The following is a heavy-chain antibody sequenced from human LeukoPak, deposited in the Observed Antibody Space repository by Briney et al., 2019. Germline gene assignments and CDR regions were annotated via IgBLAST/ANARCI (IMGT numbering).Heavy chain of an antibody. CDR3: ARTHSSSASPGVNDY. V-gene: IGHV4-30-2*01. Sequence: TSETLSLTCTVSGGSISSGGYYWSWIRQPPGKGLEWIGYIYHSGSTYYNPSLKSRVTISVDRSKNQFSLKLSSVTAADTAVYYCARTHSSSASPGVNDYWGQGTLVTVSS. J-gene: IGHJ4*02. CDR2: IYHSGST. CDR1: GGSISSGGYY. D-gene: IGHD6-6*01.